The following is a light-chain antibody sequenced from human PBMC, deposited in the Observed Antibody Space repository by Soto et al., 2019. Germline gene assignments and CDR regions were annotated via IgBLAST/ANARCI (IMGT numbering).Light chain of an antibody. CDR3: QQYNSFPT. V-gene: IGKV1-5*03. J-gene: IGKJ1*01. CDR2: KAS. Sequence: DIQMTQSPSTLSASVGDRVTITCRASQSISSWLAWYQQKPGRAPKLLIYKASSLESGVPSRFSGSGSGTEFTLTISSLQPDYFATYYCQQYNSFPTFGQGTKGEIK. CDR1: QSISSW.